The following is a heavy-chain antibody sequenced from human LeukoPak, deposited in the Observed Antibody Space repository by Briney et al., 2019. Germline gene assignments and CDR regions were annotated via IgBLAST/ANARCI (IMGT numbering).Heavy chain of an antibody. CDR2: IYYSGST. CDR3: ARGNVVPAAIGYYYMDV. Sequence: PSETLSLTCTVSGGSISSYYWSWIRQPPGKGLEWIGYIYYSGSTNYNPSLKSRVTISVDTSKNQFSLKLSSVTAADTAVYYCARGNVVPAAIGYYYMDVWGKGTTVTVSS. V-gene: IGHV4-59*01. D-gene: IGHD2-2*02. CDR1: GGSISSYY. J-gene: IGHJ6*03.